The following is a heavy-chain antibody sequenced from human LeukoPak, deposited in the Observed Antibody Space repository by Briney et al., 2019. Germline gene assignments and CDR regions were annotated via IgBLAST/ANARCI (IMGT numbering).Heavy chain of an antibody. J-gene: IGHJ6*03. CDR3: ARDSIAVAGRKYYYYMDV. Sequence: SVEVSCKASGGTFSSYAISWVRQAPGQGLEWMGGIIPSLGTANYAQKFKGRVTITADKSTSTAYMELSSLRSEDTAVYYCARDSIAVAGRKYYYYMDVWGKGTTVTVSS. CDR1: GGTFSSYA. V-gene: IGHV1-69*06. CDR2: IIPSLGTA. D-gene: IGHD6-19*01.